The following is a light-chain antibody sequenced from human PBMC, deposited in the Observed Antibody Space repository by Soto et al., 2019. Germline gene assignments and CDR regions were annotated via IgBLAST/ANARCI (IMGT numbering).Light chain of an antibody. Sequence: QSVLTQPPSASGTPGQRVTISCSGSRSNIGSKYVYWYQQLPGTAPKLLIYRNNQRPSGVPDRFSGSKSGTSASLAISGLRSEDEADYYCAAWDDSLSGYVFRTGTKLTVL. CDR2: RNN. CDR3: AAWDDSLSGYV. J-gene: IGLJ1*01. CDR1: RSNIGSKY. V-gene: IGLV1-47*01.